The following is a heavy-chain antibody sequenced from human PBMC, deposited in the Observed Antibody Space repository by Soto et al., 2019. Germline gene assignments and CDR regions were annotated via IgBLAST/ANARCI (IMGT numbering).Heavy chain of an antibody. Sequence: GGSLRLSCAASGFTFSSYGMHWVRQAPGKGLEWVAVISYDGSNKYYADSVKGRFTISRDNSKNTLYLQMNSLRAEDTAVYYCANDRDNWGLFGYWGQGTLVTVSS. V-gene: IGHV3-30*18. CDR1: GFTFSSYG. CDR3: ANDRDNWGLFGY. D-gene: IGHD7-27*01. J-gene: IGHJ4*02. CDR2: ISYDGSNK.